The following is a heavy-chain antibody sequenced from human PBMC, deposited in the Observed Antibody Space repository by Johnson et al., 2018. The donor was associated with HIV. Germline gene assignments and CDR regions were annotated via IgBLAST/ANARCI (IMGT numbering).Heavy chain of an antibody. V-gene: IGHV3-66*01. J-gene: IGHJ3*02. CDR3: ARNGDGYTPDAFDI. D-gene: IGHD5-24*01. CDR1: GFTVSSNY. CDR2: IYSGGST. Sequence: EVQLVESGGGLVQPGGSLRLSCAASGFTVSSNYMSWVRQAPGKGLEWVSVIYSGGSTYYADSVKGRFTISRDNSKNTLYLQMNSLRVEDTAVYFCARNGDGYTPDAFDIWGQGTVVTVSS.